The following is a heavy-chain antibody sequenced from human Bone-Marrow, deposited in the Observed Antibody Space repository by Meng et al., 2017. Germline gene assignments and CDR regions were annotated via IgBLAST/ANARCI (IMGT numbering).Heavy chain of an antibody. CDR1: GYSFTSYW. Sequence: KVSCKGSGYSFTSYWIGWVRQMPGKGLEWMGIIYPGDSDTRYSPSFQGQVTISADKYISTAYLQWSSLQASDTAMYYCALTTLVTPAVIAFDIWGQGTMITVSS. CDR3: ALTTLVTPAVIAFDI. CDR2: IYPGDSDT. J-gene: IGHJ3*02. D-gene: IGHD4-23*01. V-gene: IGHV5-51*01.